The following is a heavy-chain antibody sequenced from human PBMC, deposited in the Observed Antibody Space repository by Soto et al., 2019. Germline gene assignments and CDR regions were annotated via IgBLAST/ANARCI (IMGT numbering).Heavy chain of an antibody. V-gene: IGHV1-46*03. CDR1: GYTFTSYY. D-gene: IGHD2-21*02. CDR2: INPSGGYT. CDR3: ARGGGIVVVTATYDH. J-gene: IGHJ4*02. Sequence: QVQLVQSGAEVKKPGASVKVSCKASGYTFTSYYMNWVRQAPGQGLEWLGIINPSGGYTTYAQRFLGRVRLTSDTSASTVHMELGSLTSEDTAGYYCARGGGIVVVTATYDHWGQGTLVTVSS.